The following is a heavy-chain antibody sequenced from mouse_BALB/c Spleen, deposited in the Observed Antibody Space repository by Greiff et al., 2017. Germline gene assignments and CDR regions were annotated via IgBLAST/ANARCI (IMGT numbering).Heavy chain of an antibody. J-gene: IGHJ3*01. CDR1: GFNIKDTN. D-gene: IGHD2-1*01. V-gene: IGHV14-3*02. Sequence: VQLQQSGAELVKPGASVKLSCTASGFNIKDTNMHWVKQRPEQGLEWIGRIDPANGNTKYDPKFQGKATITADTSSNTAYLQLSSLTSEDTAVYYCARRAYGTWFAYWGQGTLVTVSA. CDR3: ARRAYGTWFAY. CDR2: IDPANGNT.